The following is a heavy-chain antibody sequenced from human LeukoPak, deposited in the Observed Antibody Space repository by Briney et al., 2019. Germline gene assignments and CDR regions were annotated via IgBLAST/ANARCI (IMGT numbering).Heavy chain of an antibody. J-gene: IGHJ5*02. Sequence: PGGSLRLSCTASGFTFSTYAMSWVRQAPGKGLEWVSGISGSGGTTYYADSVKGRFTISRDNSKNTLYLRMDSLRAEDTAVYHCAKSYYYGSGSYSRNNWFDPWGQGTLVTVSS. D-gene: IGHD3-10*01. CDR1: GFTFSTYA. CDR2: ISGSGGTT. V-gene: IGHV3-23*01. CDR3: AKSYYYGSGSYSRNNWFDP.